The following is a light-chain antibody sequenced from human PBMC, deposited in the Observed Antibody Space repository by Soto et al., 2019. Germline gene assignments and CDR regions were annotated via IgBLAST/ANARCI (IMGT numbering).Light chain of an antibody. CDR3: QQYNNWPRT. V-gene: IGKV3-15*01. J-gene: IGKJ1*01. Sequence: EMVMTQSPATLSVSPGEGATLSCRASQSVSSKLAWYQQKPGQAPRLLIYGASTRATGIPARFSGSGFGTEFTLTISSLQSEDFAVYYCQQYNNWPRTFGQGTKVEIK. CDR2: GAS. CDR1: QSVSSK.